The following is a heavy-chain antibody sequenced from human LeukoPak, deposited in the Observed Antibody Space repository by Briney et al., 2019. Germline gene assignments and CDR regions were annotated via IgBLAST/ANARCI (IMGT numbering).Heavy chain of an antibody. Sequence: GGSLRLSCAASGFTFSSYWMHWVRQAPGKGLVWVSRINSDGSSTSYADSVKGRFTISRDNAKNTLYLQMNSLRAEDTAVYYCARDPELYYYYYGMDVWGQGTTVTVSS. D-gene: IGHD5-24*01. V-gene: IGHV3-74*01. CDR3: ARDPELYYYYYGMDV. CDR2: INSDGSST. CDR1: GFTFSSYW. J-gene: IGHJ6*02.